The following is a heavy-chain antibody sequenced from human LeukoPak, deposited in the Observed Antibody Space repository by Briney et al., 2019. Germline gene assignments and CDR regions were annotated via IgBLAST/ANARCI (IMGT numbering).Heavy chain of an antibody. Sequence: GESLKISCKGSGYSFTSYWIGWVRQMPGKGLEWMGIIYPGDSDTRYSPSFQGQVTISADKSISTAYLQWSSLKASDTAMYYCARHGVVRGVISNHYYYGMDVWGQGTTVTVSS. CDR3: ARHGVVRGVISNHYYYGMDV. J-gene: IGHJ6*02. V-gene: IGHV5-51*01. CDR2: IYPGDSDT. D-gene: IGHD3-10*01. CDR1: GYSFTSYW.